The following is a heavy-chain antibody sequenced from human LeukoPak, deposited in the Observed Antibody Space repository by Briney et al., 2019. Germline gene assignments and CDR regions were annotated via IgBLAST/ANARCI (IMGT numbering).Heavy chain of an antibody. J-gene: IGHJ6*03. CDR3: ARQLLSWRGDYYYQYYMDV. CDR1: GYTFTGYY. Sequence: GASVKVSCKASGYTFTGYYMHWVRQAPGQGLKWMGWINPNSGGTNYAQKFQGRVTMTRDTSISTAYMELSRLRSDDTAVYYCARQLLSWRGDYYYQYYMDVWGKGTTVTVSS. CDR2: INPNSGGT. V-gene: IGHV1-2*02. D-gene: IGHD2-2*01.